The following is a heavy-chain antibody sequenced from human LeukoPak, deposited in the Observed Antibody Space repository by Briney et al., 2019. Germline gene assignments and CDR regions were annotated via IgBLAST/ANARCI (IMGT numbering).Heavy chain of an antibody. Sequence: PGGSLRLSCAASGFTFSNYEMNWVRQAPGKGLEWVSFINSLGSTIYYANSVKGRSTISRDNAKNSLYLQMNSLRAEDTAVYYCARDGYNYYMDVWGKGTTVTVS. V-gene: IGHV3-48*03. J-gene: IGHJ6*03. CDR1: GFTFSNYE. CDR3: ARDGYNYYMDV. CDR2: INSLGSTI.